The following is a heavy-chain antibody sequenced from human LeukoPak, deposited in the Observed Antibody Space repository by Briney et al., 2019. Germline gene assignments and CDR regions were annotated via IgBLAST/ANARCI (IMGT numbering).Heavy chain of an antibody. Sequence: ASVKVSCKASGYTFTGYYMHWVRQAPGQGLEWMGWINPNSGGTNYAQKLQGRVTMTTDTSTSTAYMELRSLRSDDTAVYYCARPLNYYDSSGYAYWGQGTLVTVSS. CDR2: INPNSGGT. J-gene: IGHJ4*02. D-gene: IGHD3-22*01. CDR3: ARPLNYYDSSGYAY. V-gene: IGHV1-2*02. CDR1: GYTFTGYY.